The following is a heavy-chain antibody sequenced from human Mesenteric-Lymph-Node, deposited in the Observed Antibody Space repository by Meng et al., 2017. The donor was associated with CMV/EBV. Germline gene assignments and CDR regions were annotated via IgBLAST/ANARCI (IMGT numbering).Heavy chain of an antibody. CDR2: IYWDDDK. V-gene: IGHV2-5*02. CDR3: AHSSGIAAAGPFYFDY. J-gene: IGHJ4*02. D-gene: IGHD6-13*01. Sequence: QTTLKESGPTLAKLTQTLTLTCTFSRFSLSTSGVGVGWIRQPPGKALEWLALIYWDDDKRYSPSLKSRLTITKDTSKNQVVLTMTNMDPVDTATYYCAHSSGIAAAGPFYFDYWGQGTLVTVSS. CDR1: RFSLSTSGVG.